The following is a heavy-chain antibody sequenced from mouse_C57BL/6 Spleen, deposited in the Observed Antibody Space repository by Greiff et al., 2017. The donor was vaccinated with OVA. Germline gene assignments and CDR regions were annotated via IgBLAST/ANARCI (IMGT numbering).Heavy chain of an antibody. J-gene: IGHJ3*01. CDR3: TTKPPGNGFAY. CDR2: IDPENGAT. V-gene: IGHV14-4*01. D-gene: IGHD2-1*01. Sequence: VQLPQSGAVLVRPGASVQLSCTASGFNFTDDFLHWVKQRPEPGLAWIGWIDPENGATEYASKFQGKATITADTSSNTASLQLSSLTSEDTAVYYCTTKPPGNGFAYWGQGTLVTVSA. CDR1: GFNFTDDF.